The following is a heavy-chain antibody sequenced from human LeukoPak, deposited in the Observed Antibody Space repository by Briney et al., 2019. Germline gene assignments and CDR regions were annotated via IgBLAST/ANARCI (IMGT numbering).Heavy chain of an antibody. D-gene: IGHD6-19*01. J-gene: IGHJ4*02. CDR1: GLTFSSCY. CDR2: INQEGREK. V-gene: IGHV3-7*03. CDR3: ARDGGVASSVWYGGGFGY. Sequence: GGSLRLSCAASGLTFSSCYMSWVRQTPGKGLEGVANINQEGREKYYVDSVRGGLTISRDNAKNSLHLKMNSQRAEDTAVYYCARDGGVASSVWYGGGFGYWGQGTLVTVSS.